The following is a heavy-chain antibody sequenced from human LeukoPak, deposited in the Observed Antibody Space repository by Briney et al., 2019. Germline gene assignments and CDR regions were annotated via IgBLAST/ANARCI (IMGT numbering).Heavy chain of an antibody. CDR1: GGSLSSYY. CDR2: IYTSGST. D-gene: IGHD3-10*01. CDR3: ARDKSRTYGSADAFDI. J-gene: IGHJ3*02. V-gene: IGHV4-4*07. Sequence: SETLSLACTVSGGSLSSYYWNWIRQPAGKGLEWIGRIYTSGSTNYNPSLKSRVTMSVDTSKNQFSLKLSSVTAADTAVYYCARDKSRTYGSADAFDIWGQGTMVTVSS.